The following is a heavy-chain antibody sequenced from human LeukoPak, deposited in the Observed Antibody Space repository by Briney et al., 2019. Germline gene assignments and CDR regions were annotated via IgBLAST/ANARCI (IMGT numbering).Heavy chain of an antibody. V-gene: IGHV1-69*05. J-gene: IGHJ4*02. CDR1: GGTFSSYA. CDR2: IIPIFGTA. Sequence: SVKVSCKASGGTFSSYAISWVRQAPGQGLEWMGGIIPIFGTANYAQKFQGRVTTTRDMSTSTVYMELSSLRSEDTAVYYCARVSVGATMLAYFDYWGQGTLVTVSS. CDR3: ARVSVGATMLAYFDY. D-gene: IGHD1-26*01.